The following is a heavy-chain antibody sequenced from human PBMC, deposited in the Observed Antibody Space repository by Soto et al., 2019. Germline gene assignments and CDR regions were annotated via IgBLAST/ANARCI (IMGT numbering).Heavy chain of an antibody. CDR3: ASKRGNYLDY. V-gene: IGHV4-30-2*01. CDR1: GGAIYSGVYS. Sequence: SETLSLTCAVFGGAIYSGVYSWSWIRQLPGKGLEWIGYIYHSGSTYYNPSLKSRVTISVDTSKNQFSLKLSSVSAADTAVYYCASKRGNYLDYWGRGALVTVYS. CDR2: IYHSGST. D-gene: IGHD3-16*01. J-gene: IGHJ4*02.